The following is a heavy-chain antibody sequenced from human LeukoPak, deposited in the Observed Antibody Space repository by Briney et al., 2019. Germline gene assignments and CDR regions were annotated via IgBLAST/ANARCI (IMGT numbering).Heavy chain of an antibody. CDR1: GYNFTNDW. V-gene: IGHV5-51*01. CDR2: IYPGDSDT. J-gene: IGHJ4*03. D-gene: IGHD6-19*01. CDR3: ARHVRPHYSSVWPSDS. Sequence: GESLKISCKGSGYNFTNDWIGWVRQVPGKGLEWLGIIYPGDSDTRYSPSFQGQVTISVDKSISTAFLQWRSLRASDSALYYCARHVRPHYSSVWPSDSWGHGTLVTVSS.